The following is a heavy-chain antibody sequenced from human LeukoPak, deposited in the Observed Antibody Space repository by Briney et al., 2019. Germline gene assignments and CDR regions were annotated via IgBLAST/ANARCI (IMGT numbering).Heavy chain of an antibody. CDR3: ARVRGYDSSGYRDAFDI. CDR1: GYTFTGYY. CDR2: INPNSGGT. J-gene: IGHJ3*02. D-gene: IGHD3-22*01. Sequence: ASVKVSCKASGYTFTGYYMHWVRQAPGQGLEWMGWINPNSGGTNYAQKVQGRVTMTRDTSISTAYMELSRLRSDDTAVYYCARVRGYDSSGYRDAFDIWGQGTMVTVSS. V-gene: IGHV1-2*02.